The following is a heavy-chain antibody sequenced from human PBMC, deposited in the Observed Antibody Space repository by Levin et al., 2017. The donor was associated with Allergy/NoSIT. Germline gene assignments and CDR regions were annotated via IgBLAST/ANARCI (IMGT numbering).Heavy chain of an antibody. J-gene: IGHJ3*02. CDR2: IYYSGST. Sequence: SETLSLTCTVSGGSISSSSYYWGWIRQPPGTGLEWIGSIYYSGSTYYNPSLKSRVTISVDTSKNQFSLKLSSVTAADTAVYYCARDLSGQGVFGDLLWVGELLVADAFDIWGQGTMVTVSS. CDR1: GGSISSSSYY. CDR3: ARDLSGQGVFGDLLWVGELLVADAFDI. D-gene: IGHD3-10*01. V-gene: IGHV4-39*07.